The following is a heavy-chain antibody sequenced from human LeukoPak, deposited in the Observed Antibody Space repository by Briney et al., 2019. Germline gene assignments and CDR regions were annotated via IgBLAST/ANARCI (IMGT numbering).Heavy chain of an antibody. D-gene: IGHD2/OR15-2a*01. Sequence: ASVKVSCKASGYTFTSYAMHWVRQAPGQGLEWMGWISAYNGNTNYAQKLQGRVTMTTDTSTSTAYMELRSLRSDDTAVYYCARDLGLYEMYNWFDPWGQGTLVTVSS. CDR2: ISAYNGNT. CDR1: GYTFTSYA. CDR3: ARDLGLYEMYNWFDP. J-gene: IGHJ5*02. V-gene: IGHV1-18*01.